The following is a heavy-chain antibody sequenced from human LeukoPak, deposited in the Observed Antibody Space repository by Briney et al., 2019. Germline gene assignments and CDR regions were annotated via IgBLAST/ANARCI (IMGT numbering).Heavy chain of an antibody. J-gene: IGHJ4*02. CDR2: INHSGST. CDR1: GGSFSGYY. Sequence: SETLSLTCAVYGGSFSGYYWSWIRQPPGKGLEWIGEINHSGSTNYNPSLKSRVTISVDKSKNQFSLKLSSVTAADTAVYYCASRYYDFWSGYAYYFDYWGQGTLVTVSS. D-gene: IGHD3-3*01. CDR3: ASRYYDFWSGYAYYFDY. V-gene: IGHV4-34*01.